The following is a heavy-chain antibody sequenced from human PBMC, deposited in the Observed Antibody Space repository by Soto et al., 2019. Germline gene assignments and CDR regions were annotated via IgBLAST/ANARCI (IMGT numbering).Heavy chain of an antibody. CDR1: GVSISSSSYY. CDR3: ARLHFASYYYDSSGYDNPGAYFDY. Sequence: QLQLQESGPGLVKPSETLSLTCTVSGVSISSSSYYWGLIRQPPGKEMEWIGSIDNSGSTYYSPSLKSRVTISVDTSKNQFSLKLSSVTAADTAVYYCARLHFASYYYDSSGYDNPGAYFDYWGQGTLVTVSS. J-gene: IGHJ4*02. CDR2: IDNSGST. V-gene: IGHV4-39*01. D-gene: IGHD3-22*01.